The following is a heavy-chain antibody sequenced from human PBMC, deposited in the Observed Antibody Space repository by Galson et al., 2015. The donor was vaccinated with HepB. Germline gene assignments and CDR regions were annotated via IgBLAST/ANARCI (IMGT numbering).Heavy chain of an antibody. CDR1: GFTFSSYG. CDR2: IRYDGSNK. CDR3: ARGGIIAAAGTRGVDY. J-gene: IGHJ4*02. V-gene: IGHV3-30*02. Sequence: SLRLSCAASGFTFSSYGMHWVRQAPGKGLEWVAFIRYDGSNKYYADSVKGRFTISRDNSKNTLYLQMNSLRAEDTAVYYCARGGIIAAAGTRGVDYWGQGTLVTVSS. D-gene: IGHD6-13*01.